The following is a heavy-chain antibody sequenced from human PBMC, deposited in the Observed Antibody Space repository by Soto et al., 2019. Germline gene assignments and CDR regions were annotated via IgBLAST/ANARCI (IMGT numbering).Heavy chain of an antibody. CDR3: AIARLAGPLDY. CDR2: ISADNGNT. CDR1: GYTFTSYG. D-gene: IGHD6-19*01. V-gene: IGHV1-18*01. Sequence: QVQLVQSGAEVKKPGASVKVSCKASGYTFTSYGISWVRQAPGQGLEWMGWISADNGNTNYAQKFQGRFTMSTDTSTSTAYMELRSLRSDDTAVYDCAIARLAGPLDYWGEGTLVTGSS. J-gene: IGHJ4*02.